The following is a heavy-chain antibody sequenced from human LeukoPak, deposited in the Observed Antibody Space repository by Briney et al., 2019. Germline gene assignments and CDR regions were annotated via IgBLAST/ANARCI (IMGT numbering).Heavy chain of an antibody. J-gene: IGHJ3*02. V-gene: IGHV4-39*01. Sequence: SETLSLTCTVSGGSIISSDYHWGWVRQPPGKGLEWIGTISYSGNTDYNPSLRSRVTISVDTSNNQFSLRLGFVTAADTAVYHCARHCCSGPAKRVFDIWGQGTMVTVSS. CDR3: ARHCCSGPAKRVFDI. D-gene: IGHD2-15*01. CDR2: ISYSGNT. CDR1: GGSIISSDYH.